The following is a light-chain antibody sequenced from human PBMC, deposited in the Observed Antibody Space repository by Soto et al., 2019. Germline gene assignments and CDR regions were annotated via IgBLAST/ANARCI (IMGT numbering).Light chain of an antibody. CDR3: QQYNSYSPVT. J-gene: IGKJ4*01. V-gene: IGKV1-5*03. Sequence: DIQMTQSPSTLSASVGDRVTITCRASQSISSWLAWYQQKPGKAPKLLIYKASSLESGVPSRSSGSGSGTEFTLTISSLQPDDFATYYCQQYNSYSPVTFGGGSTVEMK. CDR2: KAS. CDR1: QSISSW.